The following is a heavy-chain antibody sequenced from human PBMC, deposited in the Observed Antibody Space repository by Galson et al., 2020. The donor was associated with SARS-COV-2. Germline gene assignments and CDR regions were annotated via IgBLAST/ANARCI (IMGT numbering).Heavy chain of an antibody. J-gene: IGHJ5*02. V-gene: IGHV3-11*06. Sequence: GGSLRLSCAASGFFPSDFYMSWVRQAPGKGLEWIADISGTGGYTDYAESVKGRFTISRDNTKRQLTLQMNNLRAEDTGVYYCTREGHDCRSCHCYTVWPFWFDPWGQGTLVTVSS. CDR3: TREGHDCRSCHCYTVWPFWFDP. CDR1: GFFPSDFY. D-gene: IGHD2-15*01. CDR2: ISGTGGYT.